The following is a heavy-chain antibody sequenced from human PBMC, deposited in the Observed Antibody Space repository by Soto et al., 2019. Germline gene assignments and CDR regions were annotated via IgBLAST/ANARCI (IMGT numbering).Heavy chain of an antibody. CDR1: GFTFSNYW. Sequence: EVQLVESGGGLVQPGGSLRLSCAASGFTFSNYWMYWVRQAPGKGLVWVSRVNNDGTDTTHADSVKGRFTISRDNAENTLYRQMTSQRAEYTSVYYCARGGLQHALDVWGQGSPVTVSS. CDR3: ARGGLQHALDV. V-gene: IGHV3-74*03. CDR2: VNNDGTDT. J-gene: IGHJ6*02. D-gene: IGHD6-13*01.